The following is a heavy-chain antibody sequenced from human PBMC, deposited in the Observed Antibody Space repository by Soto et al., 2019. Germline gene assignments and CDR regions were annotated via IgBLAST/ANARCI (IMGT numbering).Heavy chain of an antibody. CDR1: GDSVSSNIAA. CDR2: TYYRSKWSN. D-gene: IGHD3-22*01. CDR3: AREYYESSGYYRTGFDY. V-gene: IGHV6-1*01. Sequence: QVQLQQSGPGLVKPSQTLSLTCAISGDSVSSNIAAWNWIRQSPSRGLEWLGRTYYRSKWSNDYAISVKSRITINPDTSKNPFSLQLNSVTHEDTAVYYCAREYYESSGYYRTGFDYWGQGTLVTVSA. J-gene: IGHJ4*02.